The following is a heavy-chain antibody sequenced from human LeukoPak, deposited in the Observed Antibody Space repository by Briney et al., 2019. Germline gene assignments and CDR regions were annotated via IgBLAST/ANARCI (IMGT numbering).Heavy chain of an antibody. D-gene: IGHD3-10*01. CDR1: GFTFSSYG. J-gene: IGHJ4*02. CDR3: AKAGLWFGETGDY. V-gene: IGHV3-30*02. Sequence: GGSLRLSCAASGFTFSSYGMHWVRQAPGKGLEWVAFIRYDGSNKYYADSVKGRFTISRDNSKNTLYLQVNSLRAEDTAVYYCAKAGLWFGETGDYWGQGTLVTVSS. CDR2: IRYDGSNK.